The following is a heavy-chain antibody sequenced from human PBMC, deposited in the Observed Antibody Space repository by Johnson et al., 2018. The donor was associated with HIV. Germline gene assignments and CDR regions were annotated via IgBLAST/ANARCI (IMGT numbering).Heavy chain of an antibody. J-gene: IGHJ3*02. V-gene: IGHV3-66*01. CDR3: ARDPSATYAFDI. CDR2: IYSGGGT. CDR1: GFTVSSNY. Sequence: VQLVESGGGLVQPGGSLRLSCAASGFTVSSNYMSWVRQAPGKGLEWGAVIYSGGGTYYPDSVKGRFTISRDNSKNTLYLQMNSLRAEDTAVYYCARDPSATYAFDIWGQGTMVTVSS.